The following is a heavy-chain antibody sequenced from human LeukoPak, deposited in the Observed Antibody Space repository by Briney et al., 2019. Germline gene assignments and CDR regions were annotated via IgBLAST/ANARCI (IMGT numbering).Heavy chain of an antibody. J-gene: IGHJ5*02. V-gene: IGHV4-4*02. CDR1: GGSISSSNW. D-gene: IGHD3-10*01. CDR3: ATYKVRGINGFDP. CDR2: IYHSGST. Sequence: PSETLSLTCAVSGGSISSSNWWSWVRQPPGKGLEWIGEIYHSGSTNYNPSLKSRVTISVDKSKNQFSLKLSSVTAADTAVYYCATYKVRGINGFDPWGQGTLVTVSS.